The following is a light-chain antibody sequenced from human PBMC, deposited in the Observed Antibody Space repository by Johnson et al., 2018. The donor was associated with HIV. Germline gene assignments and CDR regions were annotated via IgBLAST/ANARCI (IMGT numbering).Light chain of an antibody. CDR3: GTWDSSLSRGG. V-gene: IGLV1-51*01. CDR2: DNN. Sequence: QSILTQPPSVSVAPGQTVTISCSVSSSNIGNNYVSWYQQVPGTAPKLLIYDNNRRPSGIPDRFSGSKSGTSATLGITGLQTGDEADYYCGTWDSSLSRGGFGTGTKVTVL. CDR1: SSNIGNNY. J-gene: IGLJ1*01.